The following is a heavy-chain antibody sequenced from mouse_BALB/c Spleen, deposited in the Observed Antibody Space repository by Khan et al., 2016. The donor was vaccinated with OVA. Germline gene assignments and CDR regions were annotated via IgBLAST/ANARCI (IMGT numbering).Heavy chain of an antibody. J-gene: IGHJ4*01. Sequence: QVQLKQSGPGLVAPSQSLSITCTVSGFSLSSYNIHWVRQPPGKGLEWLGMIWGGGGTDYNSTLKSRLSIRKDNSKSQVLLKMNSLQTDDTAMYYCARTYYRYYGYYAMDYWGQGTSVTVSS. CDR1: GFSLSSYN. D-gene: IGHD2-14*01. V-gene: IGHV2-6-4*01. CDR2: IWGGGGT. CDR3: ARTYYRYYGYYAMDY.